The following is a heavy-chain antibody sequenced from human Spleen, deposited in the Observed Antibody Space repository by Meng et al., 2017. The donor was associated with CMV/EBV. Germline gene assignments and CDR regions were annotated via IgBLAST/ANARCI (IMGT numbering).Heavy chain of an antibody. CDR2: IYWNDDK. CDR1: GFSLSTSGVG. V-gene: IGHV2-5*01. J-gene: IGHJ4*02. Sequence: TQNLTLTCTCSGFSLSTSGVGVGWIRQPPGKALEWLALIYWNDDKRYNPSLKSRLTITKDTSKSQVVLTMTNMDPVDTATYYCGTFDYWGQGALVTVSS. CDR3: GTFDY.